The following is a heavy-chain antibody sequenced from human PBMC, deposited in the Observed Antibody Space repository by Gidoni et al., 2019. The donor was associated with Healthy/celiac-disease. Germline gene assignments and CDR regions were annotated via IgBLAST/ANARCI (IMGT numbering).Heavy chain of an antibody. Sequence: QVQLVESGGGVVQPGRSLRLSCAASGLTFSSYAMHWVRQAPGKGLEWVAVISYDGSNKYYADYVKGRFTISRENSKNTLYLQMNSLRAEDTAVYYCARDGIVGATKYYFDYWGQGTLVTVSS. V-gene: IGHV3-30-3*01. CDR3: ARDGIVGATKYYFDY. J-gene: IGHJ4*02. CDR2: ISYDGSNK. CDR1: GLTFSSYA. D-gene: IGHD1-26*01.